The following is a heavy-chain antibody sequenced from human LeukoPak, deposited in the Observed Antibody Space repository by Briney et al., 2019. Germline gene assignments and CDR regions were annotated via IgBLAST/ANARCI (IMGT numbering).Heavy chain of an antibody. Sequence: SETLSLTCAVSGGSISSGGYSWSWIRQPPGKGLEWIGEINHSGSTNYNPSLKSRVTISVDTSKNQFSLKLSSVTAADTAVYYCARSFVTATPFDYWGQGTLVTVSS. CDR1: GGSISSGGYS. J-gene: IGHJ4*02. CDR2: INHSGST. CDR3: ARSFVTATPFDY. V-gene: IGHV4-34*01. D-gene: IGHD2-21*02.